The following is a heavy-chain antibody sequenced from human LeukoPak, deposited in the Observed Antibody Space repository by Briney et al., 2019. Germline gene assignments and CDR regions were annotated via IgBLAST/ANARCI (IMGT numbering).Heavy chain of an antibody. Sequence: GESLKISCKGSGYSFTRYWIGWVRQMPGKGLEWMGIIYPGDSDTRYSPSFRGQVTISADKSINTAYLQWSSLKASDTAMYYCARQISSSWYYWGQGTLVTVSS. J-gene: IGHJ4*02. CDR3: ARQISSSWYY. D-gene: IGHD6-13*01. CDR2: IYPGDSDT. CDR1: GYSFTRYW. V-gene: IGHV5-51*01.